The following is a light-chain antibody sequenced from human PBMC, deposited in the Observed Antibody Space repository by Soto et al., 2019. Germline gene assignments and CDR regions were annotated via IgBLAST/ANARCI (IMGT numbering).Light chain of an antibody. J-gene: IGLJ3*02. V-gene: IGLV1-44*01. CDR3: AAWDDSLNGRGV. CDR2: SNN. CDR1: SSNIGSNT. Sequence: QSVLTHPPSASGTPGQRVTNSCSGSSSNIGSNTVNWYQQLPGTAPKLLIYSNNQRPSGVPDRFSGSRSGTSASLAISGLQSEDEGDYYCAAWDDSLNGRGVFGGGTKLTVL.